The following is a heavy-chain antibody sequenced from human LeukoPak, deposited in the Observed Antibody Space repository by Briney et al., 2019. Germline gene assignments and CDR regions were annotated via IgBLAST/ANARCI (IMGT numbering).Heavy chain of an antibody. CDR3: VKEYHSRGFGAYFDY. CDR2: ISSDGSIK. J-gene: IGHJ4*02. Sequence: GGSLRLSCVASGFTVSNNYMSWVRQAPGKGLEWVAVISSDGSIKVYADSVKGRFTLSRDNSINTVDLQMNSLRAEDTAVYYCVKEYHSRGFGAYFDYWGQGTLVTVSS. V-gene: IGHV3-30*18. CDR1: GFTVSNNY. D-gene: IGHD3-3*01.